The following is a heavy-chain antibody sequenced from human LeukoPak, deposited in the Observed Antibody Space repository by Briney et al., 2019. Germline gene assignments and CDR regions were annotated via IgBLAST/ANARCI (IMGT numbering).Heavy chain of an antibody. D-gene: IGHD3-9*01. CDR1: GFTFSSYA. J-gene: IGHJ4*02. Sequence: GGSLRLSCAASGFTFSSYAMSWVRQAPGKGLEWVSAISGSGGSTYYADSVKGRFTISRDNSKNTLYLQMNSLRAEDTAVYYCARAGYFDWTYYFDYWGQGTLVTVSS. V-gene: IGHV3-23*01. CDR2: ISGSGGST. CDR3: ARAGYFDWTYYFDY.